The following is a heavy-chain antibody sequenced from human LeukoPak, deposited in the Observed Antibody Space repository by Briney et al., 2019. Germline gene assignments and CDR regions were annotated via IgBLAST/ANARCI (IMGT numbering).Heavy chain of an antibody. Sequence: GGSLRLSCAASGFTFSSYAMSWVRQAPGKGLEWVSGISGSGGSTYYADSVKGRFTISRDNSENTLYLQMNSLRTEDTAVYYCAKSRSRTTVTIDYWGQGTLVTVSS. D-gene: IGHD4-17*01. CDR1: GFTFSSYA. V-gene: IGHV3-23*01. CDR2: ISGSGGST. CDR3: AKSRSRTTVTIDY. J-gene: IGHJ4*02.